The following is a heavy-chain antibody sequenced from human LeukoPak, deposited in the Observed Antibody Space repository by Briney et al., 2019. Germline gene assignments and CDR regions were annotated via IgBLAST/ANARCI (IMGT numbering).Heavy chain of an antibody. CDR2: ISNSGGSI. V-gene: IGHV3-48*03. CDR3: ARSFDI. Sequence: GGSLRLSCAAAGVTLSSYDMRRGRQAPGKGLEWVSHISNSGGSIYYADSVKGRFTISRDNAKNSLYLQMNSLRAEDTAVYYCARSFDIWGQGTMVTVSS. CDR1: GVTLSSYD. J-gene: IGHJ3*02.